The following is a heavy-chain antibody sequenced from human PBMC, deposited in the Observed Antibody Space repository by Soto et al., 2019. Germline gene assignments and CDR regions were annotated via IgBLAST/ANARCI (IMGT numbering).Heavy chain of an antibody. CDR1: GFSLSTRGMF. Sequence: SGPTLVNPTQTLTLTCTFSGFSLSTRGMFVSWIRQPPGKALDWLALMDWDDDKYYSTSLKTRLTITKDTSKNQVVLTLTKMDPVDTATSYCARIPDYYDSRDYYYGMYVWGQGTTVTVSS. J-gene: IGHJ6*02. CDR3: ARIPDYYDSRDYYYGMYV. V-gene: IGHV2-70*01. CDR2: MDWDDDK. D-gene: IGHD3-22*01.